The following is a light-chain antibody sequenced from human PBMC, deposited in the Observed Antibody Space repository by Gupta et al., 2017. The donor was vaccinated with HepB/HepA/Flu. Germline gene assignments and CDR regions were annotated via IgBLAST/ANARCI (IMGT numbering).Light chain of an antibody. CDR2: AAS. CDR1: QNIDIF. CDR3: QQRYNTPFT. Sequence: EIQMTQFPSSLSASVGERVTITCRASQNIDIFLAWYKQTPGKAPDLLIYAASTVQNGVPSKFRGSGSGTXFTLSIXGRQREDFATYYCQQRYNTPFTFGXRTKVGIK. J-gene: IGKJ2*01. V-gene: IGKV1-39*01.